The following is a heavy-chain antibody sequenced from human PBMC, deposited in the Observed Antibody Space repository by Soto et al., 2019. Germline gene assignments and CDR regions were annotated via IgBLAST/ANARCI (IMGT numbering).Heavy chain of an antibody. CDR2: IWYDGSYE. V-gene: IGHV3-33*08. CDR3: ARAGHDSSGYYYGGLDY. Sequence: GGSLRLSCAASGFTFSSYAMHWVRQAPGKGLEWVAVIWYDGSYEYYADSVMGRFTISRDNSKNTLYLQMNSLRAEDTAVYYCARAGHDSSGYYYGGLDYWGPGTLVTVS. CDR1: GFTFSSYA. J-gene: IGHJ4*02. D-gene: IGHD3-22*01.